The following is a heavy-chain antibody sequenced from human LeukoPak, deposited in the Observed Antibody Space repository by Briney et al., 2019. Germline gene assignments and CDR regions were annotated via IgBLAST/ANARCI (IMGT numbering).Heavy chain of an antibody. CDR3: ARFISTTVTTFFDY. CDR1: GXSISSGDYY. D-gene: IGHD4-17*01. J-gene: IGHJ4*02. Sequence: PSETLSLTCTVSGXSISSGDYYWSWIRQPPGKGLEWIAYIYYSGSAFYNPSLKSRVTISQDTSKNQFSLKLSSVTAADTAVYYCARFISTTVTTFFDYWGQGTLVTVSS. V-gene: IGHV4-30-4*01. CDR2: IYYSGSA.